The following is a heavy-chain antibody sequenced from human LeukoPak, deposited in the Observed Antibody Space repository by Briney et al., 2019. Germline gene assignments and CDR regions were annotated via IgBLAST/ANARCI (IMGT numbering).Heavy chain of an antibody. Sequence: GGSLRLSCAASGFTFSSYGMHWVRQAPGKGLEWVAFIRYDGSNKYYANSVKGRFTISRDNSKNTLYLQMNSLRAEDTAVYYCERDQASRPGDYCSSTSCYLGSIGAFDIWGQGTMVTVSS. J-gene: IGHJ3*02. V-gene: IGHV3-30*02. D-gene: IGHD2-2*01. CDR2: IRYDGSNK. CDR3: ERDQASRPGDYCSSTSCYLGSIGAFDI. CDR1: GFTFSSYG.